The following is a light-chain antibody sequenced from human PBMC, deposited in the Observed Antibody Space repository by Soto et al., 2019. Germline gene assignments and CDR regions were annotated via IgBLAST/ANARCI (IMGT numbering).Light chain of an antibody. J-gene: IGKJ1*01. Sequence: DIQMTQSPPPLSASVGDRVTLTCRASQSISGWLAWYQQKPGKAPNLLIYDASTLESGVPSRFSGSGSGTEFTLTISSLQPEDFATYYCHQYNTYSQTFGQGTKVEI. CDR2: DAS. V-gene: IGKV1-5*01. CDR3: HQYNTYSQT. CDR1: QSISGW.